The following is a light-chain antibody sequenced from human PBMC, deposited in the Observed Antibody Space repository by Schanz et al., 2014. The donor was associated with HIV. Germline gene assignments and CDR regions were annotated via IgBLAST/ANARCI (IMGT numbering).Light chain of an antibody. V-gene: IGLV2-11*01. Sequence: QSVLTQPASVSGSPGQSVTISCTGTSSDVGGYDYVSWYQQHPGKAPKLMVYDVNKRPSGVPDRFSGSKSGNTASLTISGLQAEDEADYFCQSFDSSLNGVVFGGGTKVTVL. CDR3: QSFDSSLNGVV. J-gene: IGLJ2*01. CDR2: DVN. CDR1: SSDVGGYDY.